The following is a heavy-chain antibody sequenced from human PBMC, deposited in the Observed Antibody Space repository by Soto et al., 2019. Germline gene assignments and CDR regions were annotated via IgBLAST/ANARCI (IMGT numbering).Heavy chain of an antibody. CDR1: GGSISSSSYY. Sequence: SETLSLTCTVSGGSISSSSYYWGWIRQPPGKGLEWIGSIYYSGSTYYNPSLKSRVTISVDTSKNQFALKLSAVTAADTAVYYCARHPPFDGSGSYYNGYYYYGMDVWGQGTTVTVSS. CDR3: ARHPPFDGSGSYYNGYYYYGMDV. J-gene: IGHJ6*02. CDR2: IYYSGST. V-gene: IGHV4-39*01. D-gene: IGHD3-10*01.